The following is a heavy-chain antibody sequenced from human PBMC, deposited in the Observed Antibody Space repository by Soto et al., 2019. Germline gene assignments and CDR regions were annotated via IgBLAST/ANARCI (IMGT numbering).Heavy chain of an antibody. Sequence: AASVKVSCKASGYIFTGYYLHWMRQAPGQGLEWVGWIYPHTGDTNSARKFRGRVTVTSDTSISTAYMELTRLRPDDTAVYFCARGGSGDCWSAYYPWFDPWGQGTLVTVSS. D-gene: IGHD3-3*01. CDR2: IYPHTGDT. V-gene: IGHV1-2*02. CDR1: GYIFTGYY. CDR3: ARGGSGDCWSAYYPWFDP. J-gene: IGHJ5*02.